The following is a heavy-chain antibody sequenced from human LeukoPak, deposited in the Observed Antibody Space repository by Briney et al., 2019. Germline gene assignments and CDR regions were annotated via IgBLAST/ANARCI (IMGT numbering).Heavy chain of an antibody. CDR1: QFTFTTYA. Sequence: GGSLRLSCAASQFTFTTYAMSWVRQAPGRGLEWVSSMGDSGVPTYYAGSVKGRFTISRDNSQNTLYLQMNSLGADDTAVYYCAKVATWTYFDSWGQGTLVTVSS. V-gene: IGHV3-23*01. CDR3: AKVATWTYFDS. D-gene: IGHD3/OR15-3a*01. J-gene: IGHJ4*02. CDR2: MGDSGVPT.